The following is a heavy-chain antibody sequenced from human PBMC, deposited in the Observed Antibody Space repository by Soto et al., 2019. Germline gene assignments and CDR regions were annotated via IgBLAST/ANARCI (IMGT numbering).Heavy chain of an antibody. J-gene: IGHJ6*02. CDR3: ARDWDTAMAIYGMDV. CDR2: IIPIFGTA. CDR1: GGTFSSYA. D-gene: IGHD5-18*01. Sequence: GASVKVSCKASGGTFSSYAISWVRQAPGQGLEWMGGIIPIFGTANYAQKFQGRVTITADESTSTAYMELSSLRSEDTAVYYCARDWDTAMAIYGMDVWGQGTTVTVSS. V-gene: IGHV1-69*13.